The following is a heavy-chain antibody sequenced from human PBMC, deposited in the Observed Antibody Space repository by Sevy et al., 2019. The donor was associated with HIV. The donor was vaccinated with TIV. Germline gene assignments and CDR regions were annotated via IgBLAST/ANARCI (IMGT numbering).Heavy chain of an antibody. CDR2: IQYDGSNK. J-gene: IGHJ4*02. CDR1: GFSFSSYG. V-gene: IGHV3-30*02. D-gene: IGHD2-21*01. Sequence: GGSLRLSCAASGFSFSSYGMHWVRQAPGKGLEGMSYIQYDGSNKDYADSVKGRFTISRINSKNTLYLQMNSLRVEDTTVFYCVKEGGGEGGDHWGQGTLVTVSS. CDR3: VKEGGGEGGDH.